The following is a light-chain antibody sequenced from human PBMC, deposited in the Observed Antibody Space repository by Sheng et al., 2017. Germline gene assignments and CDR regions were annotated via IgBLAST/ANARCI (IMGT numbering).Light chain of an antibody. CDR1: QSIANY. CDR3: QQSYNTPHT. Sequence: DIQLTQSPSSLSASVGDRVTITCRASQSIANYLNWYQQKPGKAPNLLIYAASSLQSGVPSRFSGSRSGTDFTLTISSLRPEDFATYYCQQSYNTPHTFGQGTKLEIK. CDR2: AAS. V-gene: IGKV1-39*01. J-gene: IGKJ2*01.